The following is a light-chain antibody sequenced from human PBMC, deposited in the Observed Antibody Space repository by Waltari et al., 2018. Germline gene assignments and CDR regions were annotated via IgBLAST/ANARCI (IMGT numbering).Light chain of an antibody. CDR1: SRDFGSYNL. J-gene: IGLJ2*01. CDR3: CSYAGSSTLL. V-gene: IGLV2-23*02. CDR2: EVS. Sequence: QSALTQPASVSGSPGPSITISCTGTSRDFGSYNLVSWYQQHPGKAPKLMIYEVSKRPSGVSNRFSGSKSGNTASLTISGLQAEDEADYCCCSYAGSSTLLFGGGTKLTVL.